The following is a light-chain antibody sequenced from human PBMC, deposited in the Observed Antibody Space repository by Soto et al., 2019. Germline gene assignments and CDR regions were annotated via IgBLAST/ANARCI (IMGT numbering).Light chain of an antibody. J-gene: IGLJ1*01. CDR2: DVA. V-gene: IGLV2-23*02. Sequence: QSALTQPASVSGSPGQSITISCTGTSSDVGRYNLVSWYQHHPGKAPKLIIYDVAQWPSGASNRFSGSKSGNTASLTIFGLQAEDEADYYCCSYAGTTTFHVFGTGTKGTV. CDR3: CSYAGTTTFHV. CDR1: SSDVGRYNL.